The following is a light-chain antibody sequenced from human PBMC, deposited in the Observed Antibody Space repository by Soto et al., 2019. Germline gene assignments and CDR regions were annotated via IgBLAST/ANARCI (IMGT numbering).Light chain of an antibody. CDR1: QSISSW. Sequence: DIQMTQSPSTLSASVGDRVTITCRASQSISSWLAWYQQKPGKAPKLLIYDASSLESGDPSRFSGSGSGTEFTLTIRSLQPDDFAAYYFQQFNSDSPGAFGQGTKVEIK. V-gene: IGKV1-5*01. CDR3: QQFNSDSPGA. CDR2: DAS. J-gene: IGKJ1*01.